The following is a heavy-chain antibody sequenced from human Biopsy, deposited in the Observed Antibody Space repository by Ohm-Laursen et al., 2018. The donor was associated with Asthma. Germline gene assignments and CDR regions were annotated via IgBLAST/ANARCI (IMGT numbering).Heavy chain of an antibody. J-gene: IGHJ6*02. CDR1: GFTFSSYG. CDR2: IWYDGSNK. V-gene: IGHV3-33*01. CDR3: ARDVVWFREVGGMDV. D-gene: IGHD3-10*01. Sequence: SLRLSCTASGFTFSSYGMHWVRQAPGKGLEWVAVIWYDGSNKYYADSVKGRFIVSRDISKNILSLQMNSLRPEDTAVYYCARDVVWFREVGGMDVWGQGTTVTVSS.